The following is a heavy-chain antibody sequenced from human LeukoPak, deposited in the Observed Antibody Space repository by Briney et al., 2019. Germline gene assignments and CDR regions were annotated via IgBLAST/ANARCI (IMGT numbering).Heavy chain of an antibody. V-gene: IGHV3-21*01. CDR3: ARGSGSSWYFYFDY. CDR1: GFTFGSYS. D-gene: IGHD6-13*01. J-gene: IGHJ4*02. Sequence: GGSLRLSCAASGFTFGSYSMNWVRQAPGKGLEWVPSISSSSSYIYYADSVKGRFTISRDNAKNSLYLQMNSLRAEDTAVYYCARGSGSSWYFYFDYWGQGTLVTVSS. CDR2: ISSSSSYI.